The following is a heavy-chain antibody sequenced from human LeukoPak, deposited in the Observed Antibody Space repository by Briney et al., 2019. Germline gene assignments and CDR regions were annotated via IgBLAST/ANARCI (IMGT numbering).Heavy chain of an antibody. D-gene: IGHD2-2*01. CDR1: GGSISFYH. CDR3: ARDSLYCSSTSCYSI. V-gene: IGHV4-59*08. J-gene: IGHJ4*02. Sequence: PSETRSDSCTVAGGSISFYHWCGIRPPPRTVLLWILYIYYSGSTNYNPSLKSRVTISVDTSKNQFSLKLSSVTAADTAAYYCARDSLYCSSTSCYSIWGQGTLVTVSS. CDR2: IYYSGST.